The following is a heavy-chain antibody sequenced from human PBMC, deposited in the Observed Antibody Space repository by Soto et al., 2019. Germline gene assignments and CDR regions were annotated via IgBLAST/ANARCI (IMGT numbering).Heavy chain of an antibody. V-gene: IGHV1-69*13. D-gene: IGHD2-21*02. Sequence: ASVKVSCKASGGSFSKFAINWVRQAPGQGLEWMGGIIPTLGTTDYAHKFQGRATITADEATRTAYMELSGLRSEDTAVYYCARDDATHCGDDCYRYFYYGMDVWGQGPTVPVS. CDR1: GGSFSKFA. CDR3: ARDDATHCGDDCYRYFYYGMDV. J-gene: IGHJ6*02. CDR2: IIPTLGTT.